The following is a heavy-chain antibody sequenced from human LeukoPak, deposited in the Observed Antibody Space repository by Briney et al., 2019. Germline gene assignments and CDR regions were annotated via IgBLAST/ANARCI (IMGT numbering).Heavy chain of an antibody. CDR3: AREVRYCSSTSCYYYYGMDV. D-gene: IGHD2-2*01. Sequence: ASVKVSCKASGGTFSSYAISWVRQAPGQGLEWMGGIIPIFGTANYAQKFQGRVTITADESTSTAYMELSSLRSEDTAVYYCAREVRYCSSTSCYYYYGMDVWGQGTTVTVSS. CDR1: GGTFSSYA. CDR2: IIPIFGTA. V-gene: IGHV1-69*13. J-gene: IGHJ6*02.